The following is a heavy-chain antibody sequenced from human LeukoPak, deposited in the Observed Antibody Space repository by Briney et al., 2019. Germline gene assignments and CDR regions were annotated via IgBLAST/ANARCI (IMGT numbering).Heavy chain of an antibody. J-gene: IGHJ5*02. CDR3: ARVETVLWFGELDHPMNWFDP. Sequence: SETLSLTCTVSGGSISSYYWSWIRQPPGKGLEWIGYIYYSGSTNYNPSLKSRVTISVDTSKNQFSLKLSSVTAADTAVYYCARVETVLWFGELDHPMNWFDPWGQGTLFTVSS. D-gene: IGHD3-10*01. CDR1: GGSISSYY. V-gene: IGHV4-59*01. CDR2: IYYSGST.